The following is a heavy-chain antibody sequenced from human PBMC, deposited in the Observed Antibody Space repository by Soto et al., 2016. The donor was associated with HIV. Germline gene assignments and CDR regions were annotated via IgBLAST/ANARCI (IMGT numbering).Heavy chain of an antibody. CDR3: VRDENYYEAYGMDV. D-gene: IGHD3-22*01. CDR1: GFTVSNNY. CDR2: IYSGGNT. J-gene: IGHJ6*02. V-gene: IGHV3-66*01. Sequence: EVQLVESGGGLVQPGGSLRLSCAASGFTVSNNYMSWVRQAPGKGLEWVSVIYSGGNTYYADSVKGRFIISRDNSKNTLYLQMNSLRAEDTAVYYCVRDENYYEAYGMDVWGRRDRRSPSP.